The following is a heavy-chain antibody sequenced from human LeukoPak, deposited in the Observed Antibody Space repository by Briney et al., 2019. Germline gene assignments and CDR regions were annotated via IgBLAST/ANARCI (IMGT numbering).Heavy chain of an antibody. J-gene: IGHJ6*03. D-gene: IGHD3-10*01. CDR1: GFSFSITW. CDR2: IRSDGSDA. Sequence: GGSLRLSCAASGFSFSITWMHWVRQVPGKGLVWVSRIRSDGSDARYAESVKGRFTISRDNAKNTLYLQMNSLRAEDTALYYCARVARGDYYYYYMDVWGKGTTVTVSS. CDR3: ARVARGDYYYYYMDV. V-gene: IGHV3-74*01.